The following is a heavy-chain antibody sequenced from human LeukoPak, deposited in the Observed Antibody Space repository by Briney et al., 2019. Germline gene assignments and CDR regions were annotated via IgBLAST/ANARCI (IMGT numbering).Heavy chain of an antibody. D-gene: IGHD6-6*01. CDR1: GFTVSSNY. J-gene: IGHJ4*02. Sequence: PGGSLRLSCAASGFTVSSNYMSWVRLAPGKGLEWVGRIKSKTDGGTTEYAAPVKGRFTISRDDSKNTLYLQMDSLKTEDTAMYYCSSWGSTPGVSSDDYWGQGTLVTVSS. CDR2: IKSKTDGGTT. V-gene: IGHV3-15*01. CDR3: SSWGSTPGVSSDDY.